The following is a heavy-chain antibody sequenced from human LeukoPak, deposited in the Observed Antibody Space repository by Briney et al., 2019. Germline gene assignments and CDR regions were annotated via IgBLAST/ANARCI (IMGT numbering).Heavy chain of an antibody. V-gene: IGHV4-34*01. Sequence: GSLRLSCAASGFTFSSYAMSWIRQPPGKGPEWIGEINHNGSTNYNPSLKSRVTISVDTSKNQFSLKLSSVTAADTAVYYCARVPCSGGSCYSLGLDCWGQGTLVTVSS. J-gene: IGHJ4*02. CDR1: GFTFSSYA. D-gene: IGHD2-15*01. CDR3: ARVPCSGGSCYSLGLDC. CDR2: INHNGST.